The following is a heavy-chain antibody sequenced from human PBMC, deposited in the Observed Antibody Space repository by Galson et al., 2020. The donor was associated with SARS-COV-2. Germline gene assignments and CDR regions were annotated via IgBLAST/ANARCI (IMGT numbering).Heavy chain of an antibody. CDR3: ARDRGYSYVLYCFDY. V-gene: IGHV1-2*02. CDR2: TNPNSGGT. J-gene: IGHJ4*02. CDR1: GYTFTGYY. Sequence: ALVKVSCKAAGYTFTGYYMHWVRHAPGQGPEWKGWTNPNSGGTNYAQKFQGRVTMTRDTSISTAYMELSRLRSDDKAVYYCARDRGYSYVLYCFDYWGQGTLVTVSS. D-gene: IGHD5-18*01.